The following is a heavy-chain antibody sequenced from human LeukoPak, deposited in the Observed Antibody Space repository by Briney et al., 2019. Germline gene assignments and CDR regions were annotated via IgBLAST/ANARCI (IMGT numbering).Heavy chain of an antibody. J-gene: IGHJ4*02. CDR1: GGSISSYY. CDR3: AREGQWLALGY. V-gene: IGHV4-59*01. CDR2: IYYSGST. Sequence: PSETLSLTCTVSGGSISSYYWSWIRQPPGKGLEWIGYIYYSGSTNYNPSLKSRVTISVDTSKNQFSLKLSSVTAADTAVYYCAREGQWLALGYWGQGTLVTVSS. D-gene: IGHD6-19*01.